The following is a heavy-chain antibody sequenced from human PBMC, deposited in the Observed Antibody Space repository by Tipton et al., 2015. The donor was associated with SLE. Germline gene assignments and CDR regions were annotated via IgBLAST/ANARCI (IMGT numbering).Heavy chain of an antibody. CDR1: GYTFTSYG. Sequence: QVQLVQSGAEVKKPGASVKVSCKASGYTFTSYGISWVRQAPGQGLEWMGWISAYNGNTNYAQKLQGRVTMTTDTSTSTAYMELRSLRSDDTAVYYCARATYYYGSGLGGEYFQHWGQGTLVTVSS. CDR2: ISAYNGNT. V-gene: IGHV1-18*01. CDR3: ARATYYYGSGLGGEYFQH. J-gene: IGHJ1*01. D-gene: IGHD3-10*01.